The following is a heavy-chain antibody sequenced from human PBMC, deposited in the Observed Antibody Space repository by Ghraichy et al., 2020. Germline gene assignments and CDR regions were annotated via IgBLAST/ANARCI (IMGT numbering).Heavy chain of an antibody. V-gene: IGHV1-24*01. Sequence: ASVKVSCKVSGYTLTELSMHWVRQAPGKGLEWMGGFDPEDGETIYAQKFQGRVTMTEDTSTDTAYMELSSLRSEDTAVYYCATHVGGVVVTAMIFDYWGQGTLVTVSS. J-gene: IGHJ4*02. D-gene: IGHD2-21*02. CDR3: ATHVGGVVVTAMIFDY. CDR2: FDPEDGET. CDR1: GYTLTELS.